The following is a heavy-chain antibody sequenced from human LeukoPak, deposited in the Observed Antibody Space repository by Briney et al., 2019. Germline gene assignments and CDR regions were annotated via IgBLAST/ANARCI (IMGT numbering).Heavy chain of an antibody. CDR2: IYSGGST. V-gene: IGHV3-53*01. J-gene: IGHJ5*02. Sequence: GSLRLSCAASGFTVSSNYMSWVRQAPGKGLEWVSVIYSGGSTYYADSVKGRFTISRDNSKNTLYLQMNSLRAEDTAVYYCARDHSSSTFDPWGQGTLVTVSS. CDR1: GFTVSSNY. CDR3: ARDHSSSTFDP. D-gene: IGHD6-6*01.